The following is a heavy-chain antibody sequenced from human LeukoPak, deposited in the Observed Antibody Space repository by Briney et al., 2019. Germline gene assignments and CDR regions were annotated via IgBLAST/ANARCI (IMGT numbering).Heavy chain of an antibody. CDR3: AREWHATFDY. CDR1: GFTFSTYW. CDR2: IKQDGGEE. D-gene: IGHD1-26*01. Sequence: PTGGSLRLSCAASGFTFSTYWMSWVRQAPGKGLEWVANIKQDGGEEYYVDSVKGRFTISRDNAKNSLYLQMNSLRAEDTAVYYRAREWHATFDYWGQGSLVTVSS. J-gene: IGHJ4*02. V-gene: IGHV3-7*01.